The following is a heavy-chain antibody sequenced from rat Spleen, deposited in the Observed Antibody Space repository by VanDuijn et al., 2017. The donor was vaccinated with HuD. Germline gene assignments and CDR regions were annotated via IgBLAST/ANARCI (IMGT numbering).Heavy chain of an antibody. CDR2: ISYDGSGT. CDR3: ARHGQIYSYGSYYPSGPFDY. Sequence: EVQLVESGGGLVQPGRSLKLSCAASGFTFSDYYMAWVRQAPKKGLEWVASISYDGSGTYYRDSVQGRFTISRDNAQNTLYLQMDSLRSEDSATYYCARHGQIYSYGSYYPSGPFDYWGQGVQVTVSS. J-gene: IGHJ2*01. V-gene: IGHV5-7*01. D-gene: IGHD1-12*03. CDR1: GFTFSDYY.